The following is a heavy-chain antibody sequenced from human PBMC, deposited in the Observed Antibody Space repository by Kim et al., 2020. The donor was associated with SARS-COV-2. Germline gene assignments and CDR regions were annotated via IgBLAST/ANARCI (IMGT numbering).Heavy chain of an antibody. J-gene: IGHJ4*02. Sequence: GGSLRLSCVASGFIFSNYDMGWVRQAPGKGLAWVSVISGSGVSTYNADSVKGRFTISRDNSKNTLHLQMNGLRAEDTAIYYCAKGHTGQLVHLFPDCWGEGTLDTVSA. D-gene: IGHD6-13*01. CDR2: ISGSGVST. CDR1: GFIFSNYD. CDR3: AKGHTGQLVHLFPDC. V-gene: IGHV3-23*01.